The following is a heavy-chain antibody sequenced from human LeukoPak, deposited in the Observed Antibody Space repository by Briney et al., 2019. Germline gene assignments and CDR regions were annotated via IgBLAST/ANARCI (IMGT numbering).Heavy chain of an antibody. V-gene: IGHV3-23*01. J-gene: IGHJ5*02. CDR2: ISRSGGSS. CDR3: AKEGVGRYCSGGSCFETNWFDP. D-gene: IGHD2-15*01. Sequence: GESLRLSSAASGFTFSSYAMSWVRQAPGKGLEWVSAISRSGGSSYYADSVKGRFTISRDNSKNTLYLQMNSLRAEDTAVYYCAKEGVGRYCSGGSCFETNWFDPWGQGTLVTVSS. CDR1: GFTFSSYA.